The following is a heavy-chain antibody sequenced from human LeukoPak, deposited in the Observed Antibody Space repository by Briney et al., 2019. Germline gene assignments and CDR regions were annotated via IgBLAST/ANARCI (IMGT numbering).Heavy chain of an antibody. D-gene: IGHD1-26*01. CDR2: IIPILGIA. J-gene: IGHJ4*02. CDR1: GGTFSSYA. Sequence: SVKVSCKASGGTFSSYAISWVRQAPGQGLEWMGRIIPILGIANYAQKFQGRVTITADKSTSTAYMELSSLRSEDTAVYYCARSLGVGATVGSYFDYWGQGTLVTVSS. CDR3: ARSLGVGATVGSYFDY. V-gene: IGHV1-69*04.